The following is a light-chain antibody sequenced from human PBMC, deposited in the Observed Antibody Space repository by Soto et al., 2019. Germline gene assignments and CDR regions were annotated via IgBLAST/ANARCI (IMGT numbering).Light chain of an antibody. CDR2: DGS. CDR3: QQYGSSGT. Sequence: EIVLTQSPDTLSLSPGDRATLSCRASQSVNSYLAWYQQKPGQAPRLLIYDGSNRATGIPARFSGSGSGTDFTLTISRLEPEDFAVYYCQQYGSSGTFGQGTKVDIK. V-gene: IGKV3-20*01. J-gene: IGKJ1*01. CDR1: QSVNSY.